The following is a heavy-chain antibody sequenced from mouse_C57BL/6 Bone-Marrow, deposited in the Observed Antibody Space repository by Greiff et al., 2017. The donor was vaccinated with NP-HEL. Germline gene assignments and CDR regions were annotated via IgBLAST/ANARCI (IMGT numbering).Heavy chain of an antibody. Sequence: EVQGVESGGGLVKPGGSLKLSCAASGFTFSSYAMSWVRQTPEKRLEWVATISDGGSYTYYPDNVKGRFTITRDNAKNNLYLQMSHLKSEDTAMYYCARDYYGYVWDAMDYWGQGTSVTVSS. CDR2: ISDGGSYT. J-gene: IGHJ4*01. V-gene: IGHV5-4*01. D-gene: IGHD2-2*01. CDR3: ARDYYGYVWDAMDY. CDR1: GFTFSSYA.